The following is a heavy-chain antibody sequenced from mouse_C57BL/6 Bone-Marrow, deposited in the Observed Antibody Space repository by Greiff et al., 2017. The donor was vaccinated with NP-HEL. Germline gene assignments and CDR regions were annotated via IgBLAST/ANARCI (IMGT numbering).Heavy chain of an antibody. J-gene: IGHJ3*01. CDR3: ARDRPYGNYKFAY. CDR1: GFTFSSYA. D-gene: IGHD2-10*02. Sequence: EVKVEESGGGLVKPGGSLKLSCAASGFTFSSYAMSWVRQTPEKRLEWVATISDGGSYTYYPDNVKGRFTISRDNAKNNLYLQMSHLKSEDTAMYYCARDRPYGNYKFAYWGQGTLVTVSA. V-gene: IGHV5-4*01. CDR2: ISDGGSYT.